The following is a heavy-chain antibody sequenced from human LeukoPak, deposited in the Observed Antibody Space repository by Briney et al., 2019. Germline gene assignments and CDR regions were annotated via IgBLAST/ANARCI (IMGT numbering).Heavy chain of an antibody. V-gene: IGHV1-69*05. CDR1: GGTFSSYA. J-gene: IGHJ4*02. CDR2: IIPIFGTA. D-gene: IGHD3-22*01. CDR3: ARAMIVVVIGQAAFDY. Sequence: GASVKVSCKASGGTFSSYAISWVRQAPGQGLEWVGGIIPIFGTANYAQKFQGRVTITTDESTSTAYMELSSLRSEDTAVYYCARAMIVVVIGQAAFDYWGQGTLVTVSS.